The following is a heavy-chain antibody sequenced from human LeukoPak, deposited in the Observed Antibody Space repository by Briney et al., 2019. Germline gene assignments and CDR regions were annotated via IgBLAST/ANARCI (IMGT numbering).Heavy chain of an antibody. J-gene: IGHJ4*02. D-gene: IGHD5-18*01. CDR2: IYYSGST. CDR3: ARGATSHVDTAMAH. V-gene: IGHV4-61*01. Sequence: SQTLSLTCTVSGGSISSGSYYWSWIRQPPGKGLEWIGYIYYSGSTNYNPSLRSRVTISVDTSKNQFSLKLSSVTAADTAVYYCARGATSHVDTAMAHWGQGTLVTVSS. CDR1: GGSISSGSYY.